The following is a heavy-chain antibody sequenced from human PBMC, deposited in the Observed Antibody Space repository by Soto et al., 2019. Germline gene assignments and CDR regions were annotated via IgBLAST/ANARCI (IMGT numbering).Heavy chain of an antibody. Sequence: EVQLLESGGGLIQPGGSLRLSCAASGFIFSSYAMNWVRQAPGKGLEWVSAISGSGTTYYADSVKGRFTISRDNSKNMMYLQIASLRADDSAVYYCSAYRLAISSPVDYWGQGTLVTISS. V-gene: IGHV3-23*01. CDR3: SAYRLAISSPVDY. CDR1: GFIFSSYA. CDR2: ISGSGTT. J-gene: IGHJ4*02. D-gene: IGHD6-6*01.